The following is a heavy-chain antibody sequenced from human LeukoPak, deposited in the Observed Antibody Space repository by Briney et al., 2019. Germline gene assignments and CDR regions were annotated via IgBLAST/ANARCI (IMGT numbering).Heavy chain of an antibody. CDR1: GFTFSSYG. J-gene: IGHJ4*02. CDR2: ISSSGTTI. CDR3: AKDGGTHFDH. V-gene: IGHV3-48*01. D-gene: IGHD1-26*01. Sequence: GGSLRLSCAASGFTFSSYGMSWVRQAPGKGLEWVSYISSSGTTISYAQSVKGRFTITRDNAQNSLTLHMNTLRADDTAVYYCAKDGGTHFDHWGQGTLVTVSS.